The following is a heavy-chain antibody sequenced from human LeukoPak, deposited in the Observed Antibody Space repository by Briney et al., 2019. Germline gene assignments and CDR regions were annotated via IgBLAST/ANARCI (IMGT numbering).Heavy chain of an antibody. CDR2: INPNSGGT. V-gene: IGHV1-2*02. CDR1: GYTFTDYY. CDR3: ARESSAMAFPFDY. Sequence: ASLKVSCKASGYTFTDYYMHWVRQAPGQGLEWMGWINPNSGGTNYAQKFQGRVTMTRDTSISTAYMELSRLRSDDTAVYYCARESSAMAFPFDYWGQGTLVTVSS. J-gene: IGHJ4*02. D-gene: IGHD5-18*01.